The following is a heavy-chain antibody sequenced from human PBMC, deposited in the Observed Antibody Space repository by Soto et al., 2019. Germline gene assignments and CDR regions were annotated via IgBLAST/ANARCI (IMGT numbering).Heavy chain of an antibody. V-gene: IGHV1-18*01. CDR3: ARDYADYGSGSYLGWLDP. D-gene: IGHD3-10*01. CDR2: ISAYNGNT. J-gene: IGHJ5*02. CDR1: GYTFTNYG. Sequence: QVQLVQSGAEVKKPGASVKVSCNASGYTFTNYGISWVRQAPGQGLEWMGWISAYNGNTNYAEKVQGRVTMTTDTSTTTAYMELRSLTSDDTAVYYCARDYADYGSGSYLGWLDPWGQGTLVTVSS.